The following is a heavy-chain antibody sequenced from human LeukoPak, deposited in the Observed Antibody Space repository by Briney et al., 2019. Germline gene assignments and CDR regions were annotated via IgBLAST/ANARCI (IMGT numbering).Heavy chain of an antibody. D-gene: IGHD2/OR15-2a*01. CDR1: GGSISSGSYY. CDR3: ARRNPTSGYFDL. Sequence: SETLSLTCTVSGGSISSGSYYWGWIRQPPGKGLEWIGYIYYSGSTYFNPSLKSRVSISQDTSKNQFSLRLSSVTAADTAMYYCARRNPTSGYFDLWGRGTLVTVSS. CDR2: IYYSGST. J-gene: IGHJ2*01. V-gene: IGHV4-39*01.